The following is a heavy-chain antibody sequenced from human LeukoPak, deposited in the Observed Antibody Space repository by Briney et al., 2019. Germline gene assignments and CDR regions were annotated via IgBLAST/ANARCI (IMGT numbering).Heavy chain of an antibody. V-gene: IGHV3-66*01. CDR1: GFIISSYY. CDR2: IYSGGST. D-gene: IGHD4-11*01. J-gene: IGHJ6*02. CDR3: ARSYRNHLIGRDV. Sequence: GGSLRLSCAASGFIISSYYMTWVRQAPGKGLEWVSVIYSGGSTYYSDSVKGRVAISRDNSKTTVFLQMNSVRPEDTAVYYCARSYRNHLIGRDVWGQGATVTVSS.